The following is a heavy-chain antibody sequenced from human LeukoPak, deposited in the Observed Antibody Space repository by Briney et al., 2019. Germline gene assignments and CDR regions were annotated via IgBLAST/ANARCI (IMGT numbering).Heavy chain of an antibody. D-gene: IGHD5-18*01. V-gene: IGHV1-69*04. J-gene: IGHJ4*02. CDR3: AKADMDTACFDY. CDR2: IIPILGIA. CDR1: GGTFSSYA. Sequence: ASVKVSCKASGGTFSSYAISWVRQAPGQGLEWMGRIIPILGIANYAQKFQGRVTITADKSTSTAYMELSSLRSEDTAVYYCAKADMDTACFDYWGQGTLVTVSS.